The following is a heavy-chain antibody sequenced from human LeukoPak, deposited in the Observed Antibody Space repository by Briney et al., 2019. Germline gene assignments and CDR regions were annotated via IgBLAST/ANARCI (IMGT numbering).Heavy chain of an antibody. CDR3: AKVAYYGSGSYDMDV. V-gene: IGHV3-23*01. J-gene: IGHJ6*02. Sequence: GGSLRLSCAASGFTFSNAWMSWVRQAPGKGLEWVSAISGSGGSTYYADSVKGRFTISRDNSKNTLYLQMNSLRAEDTAVYYCAKVAYYGSGSYDMDVWGQGTTVTVPS. D-gene: IGHD3-10*01. CDR2: ISGSGGST. CDR1: GFTFSNAW.